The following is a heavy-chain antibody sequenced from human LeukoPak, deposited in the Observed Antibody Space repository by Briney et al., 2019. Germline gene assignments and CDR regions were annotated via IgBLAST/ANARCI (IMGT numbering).Heavy chain of an antibody. CDR2: IYTSGST. CDR3: ARVRYEGFDP. D-gene: IGHD3-3*01. J-gene: IGHJ5*02. CDR1: GGSMSRYY. Sequence: LSETLSLTCTVSGGSMSRYYWSWIRQPAGKGLEWIGRIYTSGSTNYNPSLKSRVTMSVDTSRNQFSLSLRSVTAADTAVYYCARVRYEGFDPWGQGTLVTV. V-gene: IGHV4-4*07.